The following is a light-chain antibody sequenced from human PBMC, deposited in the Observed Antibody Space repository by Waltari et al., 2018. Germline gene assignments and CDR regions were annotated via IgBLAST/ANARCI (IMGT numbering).Light chain of an antibody. Sequence: DIVMTQSPDSLAVSLGESATINCKSSQSVLYSSNNKNYLSWYQQRPGQPPKLLLYWASTRESGVPDRFSGSGSGTDFTLTISTLQAEDVAVYFCQQYYSLPYTFGQGTKLEIK. J-gene: IGKJ2*01. CDR3: QQYYSLPYT. V-gene: IGKV4-1*01. CDR2: WAS. CDR1: QSVLYSSNNKNY.